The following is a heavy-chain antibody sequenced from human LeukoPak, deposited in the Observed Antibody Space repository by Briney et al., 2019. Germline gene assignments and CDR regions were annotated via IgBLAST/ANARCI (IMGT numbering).Heavy chain of an antibody. CDR1: GYTFTSYG. CDR2: ISAYNGNT. Sequence: ASVKVSCKASGYTFTSYGISWVRQAPGQGLEWMGWISAYNGNTNYAQKLQGRVTMTTDTSTSTAYMELRSLRSEDTAVYYCATEGIVAKRPQYYFDYWGQGTLVTVSS. J-gene: IGHJ4*02. V-gene: IGHV1-18*01. D-gene: IGHD5-12*01. CDR3: ATEGIVAKRPQYYFDY.